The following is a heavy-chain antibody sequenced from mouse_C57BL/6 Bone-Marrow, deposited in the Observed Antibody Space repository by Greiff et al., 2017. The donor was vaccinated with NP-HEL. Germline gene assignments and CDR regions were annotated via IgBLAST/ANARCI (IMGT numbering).Heavy chain of an antibody. CDR3: ARDRDYGNHYFDY. J-gene: IGHJ2*01. Sequence: EVQLQESGPGLVKPSQSLSLTCSVTGYSITSGYYWNWIRQFPGNKLEWMGYISYDGSNNYNQSLKNRISITRDTSKNQFFLKLNSVTTEDTSTYYCARDRDYGNHYFDYWGQGTTLTVSS. D-gene: IGHD2-1*01. V-gene: IGHV3-6*01. CDR2: ISYDGSN. CDR1: GYSITSGYY.